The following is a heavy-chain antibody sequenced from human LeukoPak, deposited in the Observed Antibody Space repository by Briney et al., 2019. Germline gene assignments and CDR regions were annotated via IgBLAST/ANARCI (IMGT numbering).Heavy chain of an antibody. V-gene: IGHV3-53*01. Sequence: GGSLRLSCAASGFTVSSNYMSWVRQAPGTGLEWVSVLYSGGSTYYADSVKGRFTISRDNSKNTLYLQMNSLRAEDTAVYYCARDIGYSVANDWGQGTLVTVSS. CDR3: ARDIGYSVAND. CDR2: LYSGGST. CDR1: GFTVSSNY. J-gene: IGHJ4*02. D-gene: IGHD2-21*01.